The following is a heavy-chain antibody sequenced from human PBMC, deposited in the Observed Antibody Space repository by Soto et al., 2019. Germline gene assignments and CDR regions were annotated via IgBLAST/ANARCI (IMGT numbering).Heavy chain of an antibody. Sequence: QVQLVESGGGLVKPGGSLRLSCAASGFTFSDYYMSWIRQAPGKGLEWVSYISSSGSTIYYADSVKGRFTISRDNAKNSLYLQMNSLRAEDTAVYYCARDNTVPAAIEGYDDFWSGSHGPPLPEFDYWGQGTLVIVSS. CDR3: ARDNTVPAAIEGYDDFWSGSHGPPLPEFDY. J-gene: IGHJ4*02. CDR1: GFTFSDYY. V-gene: IGHV3-11*01. D-gene: IGHD3-3*01. CDR2: ISSSGSTI.